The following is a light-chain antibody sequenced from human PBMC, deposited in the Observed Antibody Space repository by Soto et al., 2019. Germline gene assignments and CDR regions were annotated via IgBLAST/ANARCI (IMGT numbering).Light chain of an antibody. J-gene: IGKJ2*01. CDR3: QQYYTYPYT. CDR1: QGISSY. Sequence: AIRMTQSPSSFSASTGDRVTITCRASQGISSYLAWYQQKPGEAPKLLIYAASTLQTAVPSRFSGSGSGTDFTLTISCLQSEDFATYYCQQYYTYPYTFGQGTKLEIK. V-gene: IGKV1-8*01. CDR2: AAS.